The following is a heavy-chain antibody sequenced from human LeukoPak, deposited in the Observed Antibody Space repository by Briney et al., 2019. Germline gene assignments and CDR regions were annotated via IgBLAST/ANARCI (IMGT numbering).Heavy chain of an antibody. J-gene: IGHJ4*02. V-gene: IGHV4-34*01. CDR1: GGSFSGYY. D-gene: IGHD5-18*01. CDR3: ARDPGYSYGSYFDY. CDR2: IYHSGST. Sequence: PSETLSLTCAVYGGSFSGYYWSWIRQPPGKGLEWIGEIYHSGSTNYNPSLKSRVTISVDKSKNQFSLKLSSVTAADTAVYYCARDPGYSYGSYFDYWGQGTLVTVSS.